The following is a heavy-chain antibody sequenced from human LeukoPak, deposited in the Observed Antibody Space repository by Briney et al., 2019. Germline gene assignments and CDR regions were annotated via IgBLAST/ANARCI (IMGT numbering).Heavy chain of an antibody. CDR1: GGSISSYY. J-gene: IGHJ4*02. CDR2: IYYSGST. Sequence: PSETLSLTCTVSGGSISSYYWSWIRQPPGKGLEWIGYIYYSGSTNYNPSLKSRVTISVDTSKNQFSLKLSSVTAAATAVYYCAREDSGYNSFDYWGQGTLVTVSS. CDR3: AREDSGYNSFDY. D-gene: IGHD5-12*01. V-gene: IGHV4-59*01.